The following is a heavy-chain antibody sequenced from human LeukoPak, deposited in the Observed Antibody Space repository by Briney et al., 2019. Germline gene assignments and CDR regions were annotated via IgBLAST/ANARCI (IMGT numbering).Heavy chain of an antibody. J-gene: IGHJ3*02. D-gene: IGHD3-22*01. CDR2: TYYSGST. CDR1: GSSISPYY. V-gene: IGHV4-59*08. Sequence: SETLSLTCTVSGSSISPYYWSWIRQSQGKGLVWNGYTYYSGSTHYNPSTKSRVTISVDMSKNQVSLKLSSVTAPDTALYYCARHFTYYYDSSGYPRDAFDIWGQGTMVTVSS. CDR3: ARHFTYYYDSSGYPRDAFDI.